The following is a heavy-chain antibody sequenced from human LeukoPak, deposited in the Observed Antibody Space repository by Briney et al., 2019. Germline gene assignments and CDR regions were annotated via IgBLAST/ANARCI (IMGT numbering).Heavy chain of an antibody. J-gene: IGHJ3*02. D-gene: IGHD6-13*01. CDR1: GFSLSTSEMC. V-gene: IGHV2-70*11. CDR3: ARGGMGSGTKYAFDI. CDR2: IDWDDDK. Sequence: ESGPTLVKPTQTLTLTCTFSGFSLSTSEMCVSWIRQPPGKAQELLARIDWDDDKYYSTSLKTRLTISKDTSKNQVVLTMTNMDPVDTATFYCARGGMGSGTKYAFDIWGQGTMVTVSS.